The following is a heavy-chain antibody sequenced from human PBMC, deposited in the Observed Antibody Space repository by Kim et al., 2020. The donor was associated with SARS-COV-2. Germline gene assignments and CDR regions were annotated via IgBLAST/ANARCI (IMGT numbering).Heavy chain of an antibody. CDR3: ARAPPYIAAAGIYFDY. CDR1: GGTFSSYA. CDR2: IIPIFGTA. D-gene: IGHD6-13*01. Sequence: SVKVSCKASGGTFSSYAISWVRQAPGQGLEWMGGIIPIFGTANYAQKFQGRVTITADESTSTAYMELSSLRSEDMAVYYCARAPPYIAAAGIYFDYWGQGTLVTVSS. J-gene: IGHJ4*01. V-gene: IGHV1-69*13.